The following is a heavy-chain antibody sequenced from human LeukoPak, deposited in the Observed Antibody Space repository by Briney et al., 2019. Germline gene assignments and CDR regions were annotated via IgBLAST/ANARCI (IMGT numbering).Heavy chain of an antibody. V-gene: IGHV1-69*04. D-gene: IGHD2-2*01. Sequence: SVKVSCKASGGTFSTYGITWVRQAPGQGLECMGRIIPILGMTNYAQKFHDRVTITADKSTSTAYMELSSLTSEDTAVYFCARESGVCESSTCYQAFDYWGQGTLVTVSP. CDR1: GGTFSTYG. J-gene: IGHJ4*02. CDR3: ARESGVCESSTCYQAFDY. CDR2: IIPILGMT.